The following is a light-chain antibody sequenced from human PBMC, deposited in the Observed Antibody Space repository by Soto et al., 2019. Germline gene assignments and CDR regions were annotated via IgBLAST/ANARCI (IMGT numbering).Light chain of an antibody. CDR1: QSISNW. V-gene: IGKV1-5*01. CDR2: DAS. CDR3: QQYTTYWT. J-gene: IGKJ1*01. Sequence: DIQMTQSPSTLSASVRDRVTITCRASQSISNWLAWYQQKPGKAPKLLIYDASSLESGVPSRFSGSGSGTEFTLTISSLQPDDFATYYCQQYTTYWTFGQGTKVDIK.